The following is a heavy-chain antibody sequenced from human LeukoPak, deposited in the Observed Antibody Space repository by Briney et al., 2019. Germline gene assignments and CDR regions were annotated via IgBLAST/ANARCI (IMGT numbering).Heavy chain of an antibody. J-gene: IGHJ3*02. CDR2: SASWSPPI. Sequence: GGSLRLSCATSGFTFSDYSLNWVRQAPGQGLEWISYSASWSPPISYADSVKGRFTISRDTVRNSLYLQMTSLRDEDTAVYHCVRDHVYAFDIWGQGTMVTVSS. CDR1: GFTFSDYS. V-gene: IGHV3-48*02. CDR3: VRDHVYAFDI.